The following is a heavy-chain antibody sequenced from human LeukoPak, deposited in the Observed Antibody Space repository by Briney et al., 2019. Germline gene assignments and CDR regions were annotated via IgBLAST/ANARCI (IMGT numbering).Heavy chain of an antibody. D-gene: IGHD1-26*01. V-gene: IGHV3-74*01. CDR1: GFTFSSNW. J-gene: IGHJ4*02. CDR3: IRDLGGRSGH. CDR2: SNEDGSTT. Sequence: QPGRSLRLSCAASGFTFSSNWMHWVRQAPGKGLVWVSRSNEDGSTTNYADSVKGRFTISRDNAKNTLYLQMNSLTAEDTAVYYCIRDLGGRSGHWGQGTLVTVSS.